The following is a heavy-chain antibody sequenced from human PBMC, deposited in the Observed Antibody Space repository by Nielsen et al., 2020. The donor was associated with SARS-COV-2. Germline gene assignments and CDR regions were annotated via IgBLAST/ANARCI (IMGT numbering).Heavy chain of an antibody. J-gene: IGHJ4*02. CDR3: AVSIYSSSSRRVDY. Sequence: ESLKISCTVSVGSIISNSYYWCCIRQPPGKGLEWIGSIYYSGSTYYNPSLKSRVTISVDTSKNQFSLKLSSVTAADTAVYYCAVSIYSSSSRRVDYWGQGTLVTVSS. V-gene: IGHV4-39*01. D-gene: IGHD6-13*01. CDR1: VGSIISNSYY. CDR2: IYYSGST.